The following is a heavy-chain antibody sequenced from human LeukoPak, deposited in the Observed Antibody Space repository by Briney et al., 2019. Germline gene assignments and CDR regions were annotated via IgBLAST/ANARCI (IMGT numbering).Heavy chain of an antibody. CDR3: ARQAAGCWFDP. V-gene: IGHV4-39*01. J-gene: IGHJ5*02. CDR2: IYYSGST. CDR1: GGSISSSGYY. Sequence: PSETLSLTCTVSGGSISSSGYYWGWIRQPPGKGLEWIGSIYYSGSTYYNPSLKSRVTISVDTSKNQFSLKLSSVTAADTAVYYCARQAAGCWFDPWGQGTLVTVSS. D-gene: IGHD2-15*01.